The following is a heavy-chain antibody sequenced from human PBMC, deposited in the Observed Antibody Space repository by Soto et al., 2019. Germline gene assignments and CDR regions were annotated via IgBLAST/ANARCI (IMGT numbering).Heavy chain of an antibody. CDR2: IYYSGST. Sequence: PSETLSLTCTVSGGSISSSSYYWGWIRQPPGKGLEWIGSIYYSGSTYYNPSLKSRVTISVDTSKNQFSLKLSSVTAADTAVYYCARHRKNYDFWSGYYGGDEWFAPWGQGTLVTVSS. J-gene: IGHJ5*02. CDR3: ARHRKNYDFWSGYYGGDEWFAP. V-gene: IGHV4-39*01. CDR1: GGSISSSSYY. D-gene: IGHD3-3*01.